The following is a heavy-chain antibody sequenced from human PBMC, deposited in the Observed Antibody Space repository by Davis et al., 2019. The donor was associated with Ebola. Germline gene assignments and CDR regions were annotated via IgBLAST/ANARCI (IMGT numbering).Heavy chain of an antibody. J-gene: IGHJ6*02. CDR2: IYYSGST. V-gene: IGHV4-61*01. Sequence: MPSETLSLTCTVSGGSVSSSTYYWSWIRQPPGKGLEWIGYIYYSGSTNYNPSLKSRVTISVDTSKNQFPLKLSSVTAADTAVYYCARWGGVATIEDYYYYGMDVWGQGTTVTVSS. CDR3: ARWGGVATIEDYYYYGMDV. D-gene: IGHD5-24*01. CDR1: GGSVSSSTYY.